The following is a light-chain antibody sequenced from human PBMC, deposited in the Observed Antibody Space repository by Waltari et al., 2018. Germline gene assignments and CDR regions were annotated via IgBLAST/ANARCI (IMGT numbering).Light chain of an antibody. CDR1: QSASSSY. V-gene: IGKV3-11*01. CDR3: QQRSNWPPRYT. J-gene: IGKJ2*01. CDR2: DAS. Sequence: DIVLTQSPATLSVSPGERATLPGRASQSASSSYFAWYQQKPGQTPRLLIYDASNRATGIPARFSGSGSGTDFTLTISSLEPEDFAVYYCQQRSNWPPRYTFGQGTKLEIK.